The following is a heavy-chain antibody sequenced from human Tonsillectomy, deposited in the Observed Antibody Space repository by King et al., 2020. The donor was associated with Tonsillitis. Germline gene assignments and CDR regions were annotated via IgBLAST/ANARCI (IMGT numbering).Heavy chain of an antibody. Sequence: TLKESGPTLVKPTQTLTLTCTFPGFSLSTSGVGVGWIRQPPGKALEWLELIYWNDDKYYSPSLRSRHTITKDNSKNQVVLRITNMDPADTATYYCAHSFIVVLPGSTLYYFAYGGQGTLVPVSS. J-gene: IGHJ4*02. CDR1: GFSLSTSGVG. V-gene: IGHV2-5*01. D-gene: IGHD2-21*02. CDR2: IYWNDDK. CDR3: AHSFIVVLPGSTLYYFAY.